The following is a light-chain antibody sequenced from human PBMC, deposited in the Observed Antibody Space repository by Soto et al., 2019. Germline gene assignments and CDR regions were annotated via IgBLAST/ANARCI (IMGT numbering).Light chain of an antibody. Sequence: QSALTQPPSASGSPGQSVTISCTGTSSDVGGYKYVSWYQQHPGKAPKLMIYEVSKRPSGVPDRFSGSKSGNTASLTVSGLQAEYEAEYYCSSYAGSNNFVGFGGGTKGTVL. J-gene: IGLJ2*01. CDR2: EVS. CDR3: SSYAGSNNFVG. V-gene: IGLV2-8*01. CDR1: SSDVGGYKY.